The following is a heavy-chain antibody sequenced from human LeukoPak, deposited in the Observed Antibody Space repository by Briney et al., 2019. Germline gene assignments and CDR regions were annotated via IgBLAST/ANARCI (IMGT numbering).Heavy chain of an antibody. CDR1: GGSFNTYF. V-gene: IGHV4-34*01. CDR2: INHYGST. D-gene: IGHD6-6*01. Sequence: SETLSLTCAVYGGSFNTYFWSWIRQPPGKGLEWIGEINHYGSTNYNPSLKSRVTMSVDMSKNQFSLKLSSVTAADTAVYYCARDVIAARGSFDYWGQGTLVTVSS. CDR3: ARDVIAARGSFDY. J-gene: IGHJ4*02.